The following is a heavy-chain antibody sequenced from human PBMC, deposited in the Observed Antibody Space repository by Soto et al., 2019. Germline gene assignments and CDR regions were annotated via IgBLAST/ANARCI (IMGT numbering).Heavy chain of an antibody. J-gene: IGHJ6*02. CDR2: ISSSSSTI. D-gene: IGHD3-9*01. V-gene: IGHV3-48*01. Sequence: PGGSLRLSCAASGFTFSSYSMNWVRQAPGEGLEWVSYISSSSSTIYYADTVKGRFTISRDNAKNTLKLQMKSLRAEDTAVYYCARALYYDILTGYYYYYGMDVWGQGTTVTVSS. CDR1: GFTFSSYS. CDR3: ARALYYDILTGYYYYYGMDV.